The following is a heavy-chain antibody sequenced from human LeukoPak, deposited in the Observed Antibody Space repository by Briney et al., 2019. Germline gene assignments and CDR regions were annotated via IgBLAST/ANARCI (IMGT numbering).Heavy chain of an antibody. CDR1: GYTFTSYS. Sequence: ASVKVSCKASGYTFTSYSISWVRQAPGQGLEWMGWISVFNGNTNYAQKFKGRVTMTTDTSTSTAYMELRSLTSDDTAVYYCARPRVNDYDSSGYYSWFDPWGQGTLVTVSS. CDR3: ARPRVNDYDSSGYYSWFDP. V-gene: IGHV1-18*01. J-gene: IGHJ5*02. CDR2: ISVFNGNT. D-gene: IGHD3-22*01.